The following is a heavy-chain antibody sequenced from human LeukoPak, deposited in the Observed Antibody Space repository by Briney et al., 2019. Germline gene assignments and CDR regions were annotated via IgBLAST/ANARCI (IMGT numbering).Heavy chain of an antibody. CDR3: ARDNSVGDIAWWFDP. V-gene: IGHV1-46*01. D-gene: IGHD3-16*02. J-gene: IGHJ5*02. Sequence: ASVKVSCKASGYSFTSHYMHWVRQAPGQGLEWMGLINPSGSSTLYAQKFQGRVTVTRDMSTTTDYMELSSLRSEDTAVYYCARDNSVGDIAWWFDPWGQGTLVTVSS. CDR1: GYSFTSHY. CDR2: INPSGSST.